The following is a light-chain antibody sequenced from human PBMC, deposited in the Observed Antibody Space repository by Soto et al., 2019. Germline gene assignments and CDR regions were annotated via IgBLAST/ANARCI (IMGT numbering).Light chain of an antibody. J-gene: IGKJ1*01. Sequence: DIQMTQSPSTLSASVEDRVTITCRASQSLDSWLAWYRQKPGKPPKLLIYKTSILEFGVSSRFSGSGSGTLFPLTIRSLQPEHFATYYCQQYHSFSTFRQGTKVEI. CDR2: KTS. CDR1: QSLDSW. CDR3: QQYHSFST. V-gene: IGKV1-5*03.